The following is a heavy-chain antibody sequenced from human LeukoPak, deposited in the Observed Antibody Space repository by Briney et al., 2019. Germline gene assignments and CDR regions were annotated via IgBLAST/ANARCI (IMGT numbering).Heavy chain of an antibody. Sequence: GASVKVSCKASGYTFTGYYMHWVRQAPGQGLEWMGWINPNSGDTNYAQKFSARLTMTRDTSITTAYMALSRLRSDDTAVFYCARSPHILTGENFDFWGQGTLVTVSS. CDR2: INPNSGDT. CDR3: ARSPHILTGENFDF. D-gene: IGHD3-9*01. CDR1: GYTFTGYY. J-gene: IGHJ4*02. V-gene: IGHV1-2*02.